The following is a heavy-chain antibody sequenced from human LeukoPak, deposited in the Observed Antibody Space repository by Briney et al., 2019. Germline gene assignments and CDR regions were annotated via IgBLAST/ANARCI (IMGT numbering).Heavy chain of an antibody. D-gene: IGHD3-22*01. J-gene: IGHJ4*02. CDR3: ARYYDSSGYYYEGGGAFDY. V-gene: IGHV4-39*01. CDR2: IYYSGST. CDR1: GGSISSSSYY. Sequence: SETLSLTCTVSGGSISSSSYYWGWIRQPPGKGLEWIGSIYYSGSTYYNPSLKSRVTISVDTSKNQFSLTLSSVTAADTAVYYCARYYDSSGYYYEGGGAFDYWGQGTLVTVSS.